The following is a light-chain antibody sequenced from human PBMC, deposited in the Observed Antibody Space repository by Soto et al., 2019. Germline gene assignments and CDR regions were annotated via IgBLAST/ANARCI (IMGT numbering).Light chain of an antibody. J-gene: IGKJ1*01. V-gene: IGKV1-5*03. CDR1: QSISNW. CDR3: QHYNSYSEA. CDR2: KAS. Sequence: DIQMTQSPSTLSASVGDRVTITCRASQSISNWLAWHQQKPGKAPKLLIYKASNLESGVPSRFSGSGSATEFTLTISSLQPDDFATYYCQHYNSYSEAFGQGTKVDIK.